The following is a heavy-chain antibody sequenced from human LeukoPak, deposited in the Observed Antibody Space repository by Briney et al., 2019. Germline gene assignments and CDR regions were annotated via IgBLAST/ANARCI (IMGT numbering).Heavy chain of an antibody. Sequence: GSLRLSCAASGFTFSSYSMNWVRQAPGKGLEWVSSISSSSSYIYYADSVKGRFTISRDNSKNTLYPQMNSLRAEDTSIYFCAKALEQETVIALDSWGQGTLVTVSS. CDR1: GFTFSSYS. V-gene: IGHV3-21*04. J-gene: IGHJ4*02. D-gene: IGHD6-13*01. CDR2: ISSSSSYI. CDR3: AKALEQETVIALDS.